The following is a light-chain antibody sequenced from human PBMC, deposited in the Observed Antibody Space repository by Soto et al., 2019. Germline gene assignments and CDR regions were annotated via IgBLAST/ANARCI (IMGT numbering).Light chain of an antibody. Sequence: SYELTQPPSVSVSPGLAASITCSGDRLGDKYTSWFQQKPGQSPVLVIYQDTKRPSGIPARFSGSNSGNTATLTISGTQAMDEADYYCQAWNSNTGVFGGGTKLTVL. CDR2: QDT. V-gene: IGLV3-1*01. J-gene: IGLJ3*02. CDR1: RLGDKY. CDR3: QAWNSNTGV.